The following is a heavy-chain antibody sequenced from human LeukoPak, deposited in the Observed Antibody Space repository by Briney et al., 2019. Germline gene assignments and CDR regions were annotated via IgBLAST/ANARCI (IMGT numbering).Heavy chain of an antibody. D-gene: IGHD2-15*01. V-gene: IGHV4-34*01. J-gene: IGHJ4*02. CDR3: ASGFPTLGYCSGGSCYSLDY. CDR1: GGSFSGYY. Sequence: SETLSLTCAVYGGSFSGYYWSWIRQPPGKGLEWLGEINHSGSTNYNPSLKSRVTISVKMSKNHFSLKLRSVPAADTAVYYCASGFPTLGYCSGGSCYSLDYWGQGTLVTVSS. CDR2: INHSGST.